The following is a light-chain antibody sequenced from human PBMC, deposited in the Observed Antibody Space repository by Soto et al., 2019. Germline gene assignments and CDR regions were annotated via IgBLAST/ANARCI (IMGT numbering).Light chain of an antibody. CDR1: SGDVVGYTY. J-gene: IGLJ1*01. CDR2: DVS. CDR3: CSFAGTYV. Sequence: QSALTQPRSVSGSPGQSVTISCSGTSGDVVGYTYVSWYLLHPGKAPKLLIYDVSKRPSGVPDRFSGSRSGNTASLTISGLQAEDEADYYCCSFAGTYVFGTGTKLTVL. V-gene: IGLV2-11*01.